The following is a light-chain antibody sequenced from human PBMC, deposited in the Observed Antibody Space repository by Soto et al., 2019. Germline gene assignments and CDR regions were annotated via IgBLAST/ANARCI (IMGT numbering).Light chain of an antibody. Sequence: EIVLTQSPDTLSLSPGERATLFCRASQTLSINSLAWYQQKPGQAPRLLIYAASTRHTGIPDRFNGSGSGTDFALTINRLEPEDFAVYFFQQYDGAPLTFGPGTKVDVK. CDR3: QQYDGAPLT. CDR1: QTLSINS. V-gene: IGKV3-20*01. CDR2: AAS. J-gene: IGKJ3*01.